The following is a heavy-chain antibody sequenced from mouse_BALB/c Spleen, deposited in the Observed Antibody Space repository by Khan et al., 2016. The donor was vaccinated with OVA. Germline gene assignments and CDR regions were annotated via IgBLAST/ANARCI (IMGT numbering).Heavy chain of an antibody. CDR1: GFHIKDTY. D-gene: IGHD1-1*01. J-gene: IGHJ4*01. CDR3: ALSGDIDNTCYGYAMDY. V-gene: IGHV14-3*02. CDR2: IDPANGNT. Sequence: VQLQQSGAELVKPGASVKLSCTASGFHIKDTYMHWVKQRPEQGLEWIGRIDPANGNTQYDPKFQGKAPITADPSSTTAYLQLSSLTSEDTAVYDCALSGDIDNTCYGYAMDYWGQGTSVTVSS.